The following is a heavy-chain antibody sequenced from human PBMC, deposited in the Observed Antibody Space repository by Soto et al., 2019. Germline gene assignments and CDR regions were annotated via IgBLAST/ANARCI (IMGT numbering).Heavy chain of an antibody. J-gene: IGHJ4*02. D-gene: IGHD3-22*01. CDR2: IYYSGST. CDR3: SRVPDYYDSSGYSEYYFDY. V-gene: IGHV4-39*07. Sequence: SETLSLTCTVSGGSISSSSYYWGWIRQPPGKGLEWIGNIYYSGSTYYNPSLKSRVTISVDTSKNQFSLKLSSVTAADTAVYYCSRVPDYYDSSGYSEYYFDYWGQGTLVTVSS. CDR1: GGSISSSSYY.